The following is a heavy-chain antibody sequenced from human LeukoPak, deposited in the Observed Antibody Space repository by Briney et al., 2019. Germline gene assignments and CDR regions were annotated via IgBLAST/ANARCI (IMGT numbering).Heavy chain of an antibody. CDR1: GFPLSRYS. CDR3: VRVKGSYFDY. Sequence: GGSLRLSCAASGFPLSRYSINWVRQAPGKGLEWVSYISSSGSAIYYVDSVKGRFTVSRDNAKNSLFLQMNSPRAEDTAVYYCVRVKGSYFDYWGQGALVTVSS. CDR2: ISSSGSAI. V-gene: IGHV3-48*01. J-gene: IGHJ4*02. D-gene: IGHD2-15*01.